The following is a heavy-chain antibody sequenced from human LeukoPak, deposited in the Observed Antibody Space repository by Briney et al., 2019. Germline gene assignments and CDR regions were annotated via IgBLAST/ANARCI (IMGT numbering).Heavy chain of an antibody. CDR3: AKDRSIYCSSSGCYLNWFDP. D-gene: IGHD2-2*01. CDR1: GFTFNSYA. V-gene: IGHV3-23*01. Sequence: GGSLRLSCAASGFTFNSYAMSWVRQIPGKGLEWVATVSGSGDRTYYADSVRGRFTISRDNSKNTLYLQMNSLRADDTAVYYCAKDRSIYCSSSGCYLNWFDPWGQGALVTVSS. J-gene: IGHJ5*02. CDR2: VSGSGDRT.